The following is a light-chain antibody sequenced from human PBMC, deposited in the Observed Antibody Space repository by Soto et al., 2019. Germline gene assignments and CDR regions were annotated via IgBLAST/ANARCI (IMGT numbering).Light chain of an antibody. CDR2: DAS. Sequence: EIVSTQSPATLSLSPGERATLSCRASQSVSSYLAWYQQKPGQAPRLLIYDASNRATGIPARFSGGGSGTDFTLTISSLEHEDFAVYYCQQRSNWPPWTFGQGTKVEIK. CDR1: QSVSSY. CDR3: QQRSNWPPWT. J-gene: IGKJ1*01. V-gene: IGKV3-11*01.